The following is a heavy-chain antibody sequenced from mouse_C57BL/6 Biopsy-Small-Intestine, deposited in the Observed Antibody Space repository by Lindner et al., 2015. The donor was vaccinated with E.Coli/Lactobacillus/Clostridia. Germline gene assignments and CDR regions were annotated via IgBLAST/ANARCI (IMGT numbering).Heavy chain of an antibody. CDR1: GYTFTSYG. CDR3: ARDHRYCSSTSCYTHNWFDP. V-gene: IGHV1-7*01. J-gene: IGHJ4*01. CDR2: ISAYNGNT. D-gene: IGHD1-1*01. Sequence: SVKVSCKASGYTFTSYGISWVRQAPGQGLDWMGWISAYNGNTNYAQKLQGRVTMTTDTSTSTAYMELRSLRSDDTAVYYCARDHRYCSSTSCYTHNWFDPWGQGTLVTVSS.